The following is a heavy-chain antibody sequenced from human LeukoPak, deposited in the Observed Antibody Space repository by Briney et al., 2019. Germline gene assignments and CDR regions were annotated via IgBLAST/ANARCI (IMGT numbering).Heavy chain of an antibody. Sequence: GGSLRLSCAASGFTFDDYAMHWVRQAPGKGLEWVSGISWNSGSIGYVDSVKGRFTISRDNAKNSLYLQMNSLRAEDTAVYYCAKAGVLRYFDWLLPLGFDYWGQGTLVTVSS. J-gene: IGHJ4*02. CDR1: GFTFDDYA. CDR2: ISWNSGSI. D-gene: IGHD3-9*01. V-gene: IGHV3-9*01. CDR3: AKAGVLRYFDWLLPLGFDY.